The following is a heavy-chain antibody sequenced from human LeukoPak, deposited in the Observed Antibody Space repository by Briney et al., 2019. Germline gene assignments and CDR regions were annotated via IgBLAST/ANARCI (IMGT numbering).Heavy chain of an antibody. V-gene: IGHV3-30-3*01. D-gene: IGHD1-26*01. CDR3: AKEKIRGSYRGY. CDR1: GFTFSSYA. J-gene: IGHJ4*02. CDR2: ISYDGSNK. Sequence: GGSLRLSCAASGFTFSSYAMHWVRQAPGKGLEWVAVISYDGSNKYYADSVKGRFTISRDNSKNTLYLQMNSLRAEDTAVYYCAKEKIRGSYRGYWGQGTLVTVSS.